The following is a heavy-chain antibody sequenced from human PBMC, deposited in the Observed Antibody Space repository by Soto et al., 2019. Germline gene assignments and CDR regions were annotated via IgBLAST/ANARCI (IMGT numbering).Heavy chain of an antibody. J-gene: IGHJ6*02. D-gene: IGHD3-3*01. CDR2: ISAYNGNT. V-gene: IGHV1-18*01. Sequence: ASVKVSCKASGYTFTSYGIRWVRQAPGRGLEWMGWISAYNGNTNYAQKLQGRVTMTTDTSTSTAYMELRSLRSDDTAVYYCAREGGFWSGYAPGMDVWGQGTTVTVSS. CDR1: GYTFTSYG. CDR3: AREGGFWSGYAPGMDV.